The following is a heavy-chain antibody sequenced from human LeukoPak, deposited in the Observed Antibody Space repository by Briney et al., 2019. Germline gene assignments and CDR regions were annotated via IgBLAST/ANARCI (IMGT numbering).Heavy chain of an antibody. Sequence: GGSLRLSCAASGFTFSSYNMNWVRQAPGKGLEWVASIDTSSDYIHYADSVKGRFTISRDNTRNSLYLQMDSLRAEDTGVYYCARRDRASDWFIDDYWGQGTLVTVSS. CDR2: IDTSSDYI. CDR3: ARRDRASDWFIDDY. V-gene: IGHV3-21*01. CDR1: GFTFSSYN. J-gene: IGHJ4*02. D-gene: IGHD3-9*01.